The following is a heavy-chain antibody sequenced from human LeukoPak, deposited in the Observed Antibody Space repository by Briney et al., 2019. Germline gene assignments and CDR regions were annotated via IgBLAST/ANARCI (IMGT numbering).Heavy chain of an antibody. CDR1: GYTFTSYD. CDR2: MNPNSGNT. Sequence: ASVKVSCKASGYTFTSYDINWVRQATGQGLEWMGWMNPNSGNTGYAQKFQGRVTMTRNTSISTAYMELSSLRSEDTAVYYCAGVVAAAGSSFDYWGQGTLVTVSS. CDR3: AGVVAAAGSSFDY. V-gene: IGHV1-8*01. J-gene: IGHJ4*02. D-gene: IGHD6-13*01.